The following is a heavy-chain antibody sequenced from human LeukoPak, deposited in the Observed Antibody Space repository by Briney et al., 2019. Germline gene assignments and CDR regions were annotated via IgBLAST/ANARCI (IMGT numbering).Heavy chain of an antibody. J-gene: IGHJ3*02. CDR2: IYYSGST. CDR1: GGSVGSGRYY. V-gene: IGHV4-61*01. Sequence: SGTLSLTCPVAGGSVGSGRYYWSWIRQPPGKRLQWMGYIYYSGSTNYNPSLKCRVTISVDTSKNQFSLKLSSVSAADTAVYYCARIKSYYDILTGYQGTRAAFDIWGQGTMVTVSS. D-gene: IGHD3-9*01. CDR3: ARIKSYYDILTGYQGTRAAFDI.